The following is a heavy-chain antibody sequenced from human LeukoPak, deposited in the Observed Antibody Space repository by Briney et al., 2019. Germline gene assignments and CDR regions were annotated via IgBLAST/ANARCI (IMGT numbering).Heavy chain of an antibody. J-gene: IGHJ4*02. V-gene: IGHV4-34*01. D-gene: IGHD6-13*01. CDR3: ARAGRGSSCYFHDY. CDR1: GGSFSGYY. CDR2: INHSGST. Sequence: SVTLSLTCAVYGGSFSGYYWRWIRQPPGRGLEWVGEINHSGSTNYNPSLTSRVTISVDTSKNQFSLKLSSVTAADTAVYYCARAGRGSSCYFHDYWGQGTLVTVSS.